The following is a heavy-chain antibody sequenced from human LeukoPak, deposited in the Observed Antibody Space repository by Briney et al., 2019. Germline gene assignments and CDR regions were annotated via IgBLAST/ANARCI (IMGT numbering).Heavy chain of an antibody. CDR1: GFTFSSYG. CDR2: IWYDGNNE. V-gene: IGHV3-33*06. CDR3: AKKAPAGGDYYYMDV. J-gene: IGHJ6*03. Sequence: GGSLRLSCAASGFTFSSYGMHWVRQAPGKGLEWVALIWYDGNNEYYADSVRGRFTISRDNSKNMLYLQMNSLRAEDTAVCYCAKKAPAGGDYYYMDVWGEGTTVTVSS. D-gene: IGHD1-1*01.